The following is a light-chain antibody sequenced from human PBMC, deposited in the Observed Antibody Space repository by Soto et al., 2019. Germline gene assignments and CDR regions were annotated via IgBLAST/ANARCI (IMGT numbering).Light chain of an antibody. J-gene: IGKJ1*01. Sequence: EIVMTQSQDTLSVSPGERASLSCRASQSVMTKLAWYQKKPGQAPRLLMYSASIRATGIPARFSGSGSGTEFSLTISSLQPEDFAIYYCQQYSDWPPWTFGQGTKVDIK. V-gene: IGKV3-15*01. CDR1: QSVMTK. CDR2: SAS. CDR3: QQYSDWPPWT.